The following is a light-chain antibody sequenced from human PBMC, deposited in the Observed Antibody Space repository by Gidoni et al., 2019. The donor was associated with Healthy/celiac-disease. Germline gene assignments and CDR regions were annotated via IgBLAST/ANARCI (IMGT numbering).Light chain of an antibody. J-gene: IGLJ2*01. CDR1: NIGSKS. Sequence: SYVLTQPPSVSVAPGKPARITCGGNNIGSKSVHWYQQKPGQAPVLVIYYDSDRPSGIPERFSGSNSGNTATLTISRVEAGDEADYYCQVWDSSSDPHVVFGGGTKLTVL. V-gene: IGLV3-21*04. CDR2: YDS. CDR3: QVWDSSSDPHVV.